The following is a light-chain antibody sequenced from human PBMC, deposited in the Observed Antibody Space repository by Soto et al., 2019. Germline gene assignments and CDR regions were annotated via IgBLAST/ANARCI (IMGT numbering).Light chain of an antibody. J-gene: IGKJ4*01. CDR1: QSVSSN. Sequence: EIAMTQSPATLSVSPGERATLSCRASQSVSSNLAWYQQKPGQAPRLLIYGASTRATGIPARFSGSGSATEFTLTISGLQSEDFAVYYCQQYDNWPLTFGGGTKVEIK. CDR2: GAS. V-gene: IGKV3-15*01. CDR3: QQYDNWPLT.